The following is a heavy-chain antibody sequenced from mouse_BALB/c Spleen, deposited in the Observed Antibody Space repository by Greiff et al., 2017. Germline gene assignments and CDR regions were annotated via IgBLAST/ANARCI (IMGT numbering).Heavy chain of an antibody. J-gene: IGHJ4*01. Sequence: VQLQQSGAELARPGASVKLSCKASGYTFTSYWMQWVKQRPGQGLEWIGAIYPGDGDTRYTQKFKGKATMTADQSSSTAYMQLSSLASEDSAVYYCAIYDYYAMDYWGQGTSVTVSS. CDR1: GYTFTSYW. CDR3: AIYDYYAMDY. V-gene: IGHV1-87*01. D-gene: IGHD1-1*01. CDR2: IYPGDGDT.